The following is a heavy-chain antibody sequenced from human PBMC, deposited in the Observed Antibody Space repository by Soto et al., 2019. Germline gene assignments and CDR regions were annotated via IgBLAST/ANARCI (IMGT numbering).Heavy chain of an antibody. CDR2: IIPIFGTA. Sequence: QVQLVQSGAEVKKPGSSVXVSCKASGGTFSSXAIXXVRXAXXQGLEWMGGIIPIFGTANYAQKFQGRVTITADESTSTAYMELSSLRSEDTAVYYCARVITXXNSDGMDVWGQGTTVTVSS. D-gene: IGHD3-10*01. CDR3: ARVITXXNSDGMDV. V-gene: IGHV1-69*01. J-gene: IGHJ6*02. CDR1: GGTFSSXA.